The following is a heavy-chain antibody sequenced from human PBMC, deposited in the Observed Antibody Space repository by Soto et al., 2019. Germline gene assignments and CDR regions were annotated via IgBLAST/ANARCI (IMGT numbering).Heavy chain of an antibody. D-gene: IGHD3-10*01. CDR2: IIPIFGTA. J-gene: IGHJ6*02. V-gene: IGHV1-69*13. CDR3: ALRGGGEILPDDYYYWGMDV. CDR1: GGTFSSCG. Sequence: GASVKVSCKDSGGTFSSCGISWVRQAPGQGLEWMGGIIPIFGTANYAQKFQGRVTITADESTSGAYMELSSLSSEDTAVYYCALRGGGEILPDDYYYWGMDVWGQGTTDTVSS.